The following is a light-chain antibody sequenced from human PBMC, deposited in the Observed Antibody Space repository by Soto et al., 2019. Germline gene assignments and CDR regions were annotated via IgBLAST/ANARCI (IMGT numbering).Light chain of an antibody. J-gene: IGKJ4*01. Sequence: DIPMTQSPSSLSASVGDRVTITCRASQSISSYLNWYQQKPGKAPKLLIYGASNLQSGVPSRFSGSGSGTDFTLTISSLQPEDFATYYCQQSYSAVTFGGGTKVEIK. CDR3: QQSYSAVT. CDR2: GAS. V-gene: IGKV1-39*01. CDR1: QSISSY.